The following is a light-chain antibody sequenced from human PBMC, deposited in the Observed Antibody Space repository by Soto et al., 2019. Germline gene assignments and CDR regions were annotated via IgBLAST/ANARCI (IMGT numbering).Light chain of an antibody. CDR2: PAS. CDR3: QQLNSFPLT. Sequence: DIKLTQSPSFLSASVGDRVTITCRASQAISSSLAWYQQKPGKAPKVLIYPASTLQSGVPSRFRGSGSGTEFTLTISSLLPEDLATYHCQQLNSFPLTFGQGTRLEIK. J-gene: IGKJ5*01. V-gene: IGKV1-9*01. CDR1: QAISSS.